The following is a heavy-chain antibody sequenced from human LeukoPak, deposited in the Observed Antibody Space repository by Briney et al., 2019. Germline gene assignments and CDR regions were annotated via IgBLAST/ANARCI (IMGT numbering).Heavy chain of an antibody. CDR2: ISGTSSTI. J-gene: IGHJ4*02. Sequence: LGGSLRLSCAASGFTFSIYTMNWVRPAPGKGLEWLSYISGTSSTIHTADSVKGRFTTSRDNAKNSLFLQMNNVSAEDTAVYYCARATGIVVAATYYLDYWGQGALVTVSS. V-gene: IGHV3-48*04. D-gene: IGHD2-15*01. CDR1: GFTFSIYT. CDR3: ARATGIVVAATYYLDY.